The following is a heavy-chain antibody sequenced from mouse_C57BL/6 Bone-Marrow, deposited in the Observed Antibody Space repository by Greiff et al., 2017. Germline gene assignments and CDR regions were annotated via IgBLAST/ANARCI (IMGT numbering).Heavy chain of an antibody. J-gene: IGHJ3*01. Sequence: QVQLQQPGAELVMPGASVKLSCKASGYTFTSYWMHWVKQRPGQGLEWIGEIDPSDSYTNYSQKFKGKSTLTVDKSSSTAYMQLSSLTSEDSAVYYCAREGGGSSLFAYWGQGTLVTVSA. D-gene: IGHD1-1*01. CDR3: AREGGGSSLFAY. CDR1: GYTFTSYW. V-gene: IGHV1-69*01. CDR2: IDPSDSYT.